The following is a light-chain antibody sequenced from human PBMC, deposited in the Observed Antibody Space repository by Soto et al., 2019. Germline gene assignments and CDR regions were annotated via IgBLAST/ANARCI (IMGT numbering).Light chain of an antibody. CDR1: QGISSW. J-gene: IGKJ4*01. CDR2: TAS. CDR3: QQANSFPLT. Sequence: DIQMTQSPSSVSASVGDRVTITCRASQGISSWLVWYQQKPGKAPKFLIHTASSLQSGVPSRFSGSGSGTDFTLTISSLQPEDFATYDCQQANSFPLTFGGGTKVEIK. V-gene: IGKV1-12*01.